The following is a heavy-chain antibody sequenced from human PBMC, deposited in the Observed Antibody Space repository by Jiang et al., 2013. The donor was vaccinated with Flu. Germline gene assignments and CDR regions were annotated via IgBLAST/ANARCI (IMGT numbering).Heavy chain of an antibody. CDR1: GGSISSSSYY. J-gene: IGHJ4*02. Sequence: LLKPSETLSLTCTVSGGSISSSSYYWGWIRQPPGKGLEWIGSIYYSGSTYYNPSLKSRVTISVDTSKNQFSLKLSSVTAADTAVYYCARHLEWFGDFNRWGQGTLVTVSS. V-gene: IGHV4-39*01. CDR2: IYYSGST. D-gene: IGHD3-10*01. CDR3: ARHLEWFGDFNR.